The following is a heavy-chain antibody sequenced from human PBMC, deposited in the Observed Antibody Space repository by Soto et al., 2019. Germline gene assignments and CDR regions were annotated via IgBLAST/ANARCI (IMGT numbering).Heavy chain of an antibody. CDR3: ARDVIVVVTSGMDV. Sequence: GGSLRLSCAASGFTFSSYSMNWVRQAPGKGLEWVSSISSSSSYIYYADSVKGRFTISRDNAKNSLYLQMNSLRAEDTAVYYCARDVIVVVTSGMDVWGQGTTVTVSS. CDR1: GFTFSSYS. J-gene: IGHJ6*02. CDR2: ISSSSSYI. D-gene: IGHD2-21*02. V-gene: IGHV3-21*01.